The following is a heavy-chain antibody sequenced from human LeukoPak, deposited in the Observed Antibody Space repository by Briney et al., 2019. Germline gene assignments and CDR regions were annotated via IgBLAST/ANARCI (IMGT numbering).Heavy chain of an antibody. CDR1: GFTVSSNY. V-gene: IGHV3-53*01. Sequence: GGSLRLSCAASGFTVSSNYMSWFRQAPGKGLEWVSVLQSGGGTFYADSVKGRFTISRDNSKNTLYLQMNSLRAEDTAVYYCAKDDYGDDEPYDYWGQGSLVTVSS. CDR2: LQSGGGT. D-gene: IGHD4-17*01. CDR3: AKDDYGDDEPYDY. J-gene: IGHJ4*02.